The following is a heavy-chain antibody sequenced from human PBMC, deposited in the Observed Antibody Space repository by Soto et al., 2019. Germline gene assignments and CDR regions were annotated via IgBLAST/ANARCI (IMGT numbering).Heavy chain of an antibody. CDR2: ISFSGSII. J-gene: IGHJ4*02. Sequence: GGSLRLSCAASGFTFSNYNMNWVRQAPGKGLEWISYISFSGSIIYYADSVKGRFTISRDNAKNSLYLQMNSLRAEDTAVYYCARSRDNFDYWGQGTLVTVSS. CDR1: GFTFSNYN. CDR3: ARSRDNFDY. D-gene: IGHD2-15*01. V-gene: IGHV3-48*04.